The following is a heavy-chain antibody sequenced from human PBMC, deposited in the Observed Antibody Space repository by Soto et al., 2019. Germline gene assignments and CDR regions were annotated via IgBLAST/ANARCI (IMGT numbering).Heavy chain of an antibody. J-gene: IGHJ4*02. CDR1: GGSISSYY. Sequence: SETLSLTCTVSGGSISSYYWSWIRQPPGKGLEWIGYIYYSGSTNYNPSLESRVTISVDTSKNQFSLKLSTVTAADTAVYYCARLGAGYGSGSYYNLDYWGQGTLVTVSS. CDR2: IYYSGST. D-gene: IGHD3-10*01. V-gene: IGHV4-59*08. CDR3: ARLGAGYGSGSYYNLDY.